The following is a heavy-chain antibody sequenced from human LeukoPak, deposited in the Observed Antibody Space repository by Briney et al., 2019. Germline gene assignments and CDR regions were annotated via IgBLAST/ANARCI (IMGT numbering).Heavy chain of an antibody. CDR3: AKDTHSSSWYRLDY. D-gene: IGHD6-13*01. J-gene: IGHJ4*02. CDR2: IRYDGSNK. CDR1: GFAVSSTY. V-gene: IGHV3-30*02. Sequence: GGSLRLSCAVSGFAVSSTYMSWVRQAPGKGLEWVAFIRYDGSNKYYADSVKGRFTISRDNSKNTLYLQMNSLRAEDTAVYYCAKDTHSSSWYRLDYWGQGTLVTVSS.